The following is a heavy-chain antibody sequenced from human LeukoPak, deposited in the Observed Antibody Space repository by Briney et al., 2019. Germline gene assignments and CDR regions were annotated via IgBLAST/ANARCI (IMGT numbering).Heavy chain of an antibody. CDR2: IRNTGRTT. Sequence: PGGSLRLSCATSGFTFTDYYMSWVRQAPGKGLEWVSYIRNTGRTTYDAEAVKGRSTISRDNARKSVYLQMNSLRAKDTAMYYCVKDFDGSGPGHWGQGTLVTVSS. CDR3: VKDFDGSGPGH. V-gene: IGHV3-11*01. D-gene: IGHD4-23*01. CDR1: GFTFTDYY. J-gene: IGHJ4*02.